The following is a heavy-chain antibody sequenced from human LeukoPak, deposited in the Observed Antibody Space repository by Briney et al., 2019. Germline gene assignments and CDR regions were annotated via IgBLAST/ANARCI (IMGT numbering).Heavy chain of an antibody. CDR2: INPSGGST. CDR1: GYTFTSYY. V-gene: IGHV1-46*01. Sequence: ASVKVSCKASGYTFTSYYMHWVRQAPGQGLEWMGIINPSGGSTSYAQKFQGRVTMTRDMSTSTVYMELSSLRSEDTVVYYCARERFYDSSGYHGGAFDIWGQGTMVTVSS. J-gene: IGHJ3*02. CDR3: ARERFYDSSGYHGGAFDI. D-gene: IGHD3-22*01.